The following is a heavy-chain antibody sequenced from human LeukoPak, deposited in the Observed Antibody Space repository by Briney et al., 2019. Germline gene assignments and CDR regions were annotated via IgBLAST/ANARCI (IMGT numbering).Heavy chain of an antibody. J-gene: IGHJ4*02. D-gene: IGHD3-22*01. CDR2: VYSGDST. Sequence: PGGSLRLSCAASGFTVSSNYMSWVSQAPGKGLEWVVVVYSGDSTYHADSVKGRFTISRDNSKNTLFLQMNTLSAEDTAVYYCAKLVGYDSSGNYFDYWGQGTLVTVSS. CDR1: GFTVSSNY. V-gene: IGHV3-53*01. CDR3: AKLVGYDSSGNYFDY.